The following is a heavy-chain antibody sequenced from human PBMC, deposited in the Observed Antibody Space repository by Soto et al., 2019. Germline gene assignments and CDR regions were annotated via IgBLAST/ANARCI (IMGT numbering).Heavy chain of an antibody. CDR2: FDPEDGET. D-gene: IGHD3-10*01. J-gene: IGHJ5*02. CDR3: ATDLWYPDMVRGEGIFDP. V-gene: IGHV1-24*01. Sequence: QVQLVQSGAEVKKPGASVKVSCKVSGYTLTELSMHWVRQAPGKGLEWMGGFDPEDGETIYAQKFQGRVTMTEDTXTXTVXMELSSLRSEDTAVYYCATDLWYPDMVRGEGIFDPWGQGTLVTVSS. CDR1: GYTLTELS.